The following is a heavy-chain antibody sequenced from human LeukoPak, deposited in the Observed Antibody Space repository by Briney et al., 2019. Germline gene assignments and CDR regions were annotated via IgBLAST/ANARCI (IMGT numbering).Heavy chain of an antibody. V-gene: IGHV4-59*08. D-gene: IGHD5-24*01. CDR2: IHDSGST. CDR1: GGSISNYY. CDR3: ARLDAAAGRYLQFFY. J-gene: IGHJ4*02. Sequence: SETLSLTCTVSGGSISNYYWSWIRQSPEKGLEWIGYIHDSGSTNYNPSLKSRVTISVDTSKNQFSLKLSSVTAVDTAVYYCARLDAAAGRYLQFFYWGQGTLVTVSS.